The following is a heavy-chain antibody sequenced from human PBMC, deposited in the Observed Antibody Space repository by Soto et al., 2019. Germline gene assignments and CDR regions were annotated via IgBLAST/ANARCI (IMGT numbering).Heavy chain of an antibody. V-gene: IGHV4-31*03. Sequence: SETLSLTCTVSGGTISSGGYYWSWIRQHPGKSLEWIGHIYYSGSTYYNPSLKSRVTISVDTSKNQFSLKLSSVTAADTAVYYCAIYLRISYYYGSGTSFWFDPWGQGTLVTVSS. CDR3: AIYLRISYYYGSGTSFWFDP. CDR1: GGTISSGGYY. CDR2: IYYSGST. J-gene: IGHJ5*02. D-gene: IGHD3-10*01.